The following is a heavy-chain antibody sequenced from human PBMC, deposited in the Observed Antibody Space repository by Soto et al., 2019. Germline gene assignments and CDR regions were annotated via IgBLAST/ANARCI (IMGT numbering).Heavy chain of an antibody. D-gene: IGHD1-26*01. CDR2: ISYDGSNK. J-gene: IGHJ4*02. V-gene: IGHV3-30*18. CDR3: VKPENSGY. Sequence: QVQLVESGGGVVQPGRSLRLSCAASGFTFSSYGMHWVRQAPGKGLEWVAVISYDGSNKYYADSVKGRFTISRDNSKNTLYLQMNSLRAEVTAVYYCVKPENSGYWGQGTLVTVSS. CDR1: GFTFSSYG.